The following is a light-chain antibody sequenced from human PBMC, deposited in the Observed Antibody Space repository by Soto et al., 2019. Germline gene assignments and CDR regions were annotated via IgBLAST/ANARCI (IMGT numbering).Light chain of an antibody. CDR2: EVS. CDR1: SSDVGNYKY. Sequence: QSALTQPASVSGSPGQSITISCTGTSSDVGNYKYVSWYQQHPGKAPKLMIYEVSNRPSGVSNHFSGSKSGNTASLTISGLQAEDETDYYCFSYTRSGTYVFGTGTKVSL. CDR3: FSYTRSGTYV. J-gene: IGLJ1*01. V-gene: IGLV2-14*01.